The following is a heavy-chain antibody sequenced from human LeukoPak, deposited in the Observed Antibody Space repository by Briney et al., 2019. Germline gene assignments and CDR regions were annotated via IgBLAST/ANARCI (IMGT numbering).Heavy chain of an antibody. V-gene: IGHV3-23*01. CDR1: GFTFSSYA. CDR2: ISGSGGST. J-gene: IGHJ6*02. D-gene: IGHD4-17*01. Sequence: GGSLRLSCAASGFTFSSYAMSWVRQAPGKGLEWVSAISGSGGSTYYADSVKGRFTISRDNSKNTLYLQMNSLRAGDTAVYYCARGAVTTRPGVHYYYGMDVWGQGTTVTVSS. CDR3: ARGAVTTRPGVHYYYGMDV.